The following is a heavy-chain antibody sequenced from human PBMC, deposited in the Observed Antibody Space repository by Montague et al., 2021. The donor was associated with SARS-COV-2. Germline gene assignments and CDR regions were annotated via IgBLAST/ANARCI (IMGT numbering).Heavy chain of an antibody. CDR2: IYYSGST. J-gene: IGHJ6*02. V-gene: IGHV4-59*12. D-gene: IGHD6-6*01. Sequence: SETLSLTCTVSGGSISSYYWSWTRQPPGKGLEWIGCIYYSGSTNYNPSLKSRVTISVDTSKNQFSLKLSSVTAADTAVYYCARSGWEQHVRARYYYYYGMDVWGQGTTVTVSS. CDR3: ARSGWEQHVRARYYYYYGMDV. CDR1: GGSISSYY.